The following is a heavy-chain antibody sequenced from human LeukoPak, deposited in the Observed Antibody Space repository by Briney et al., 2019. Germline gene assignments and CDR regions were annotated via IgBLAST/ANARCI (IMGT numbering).Heavy chain of an antibody. CDR1: GYTCTSYG. Sequence: ASVKVSCKASGYTCTSYGISWGRQAPGQGLEWMGWISAYNGNTNYSQKLQGRVTMTTDTSTSTAYMELRSLRSDDTAVYYCARVGEYDFWRGYYRLNDYWGQGTLVNVSS. CDR2: ISAYNGNT. J-gene: IGHJ4*02. CDR3: ARVGEYDFWRGYYRLNDY. D-gene: IGHD3-3*01. V-gene: IGHV1-18*01.